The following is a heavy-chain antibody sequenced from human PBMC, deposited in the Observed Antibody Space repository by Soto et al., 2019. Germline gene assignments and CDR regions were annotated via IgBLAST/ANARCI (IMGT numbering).Heavy chain of an antibody. CDR3: ARSLQWLVLHAFDI. D-gene: IGHD6-19*01. CDR2: INPNSGGT. Sequence: QVQLVQSGAEVKKPGASVPVSCKASGYTFTGYYMHWVRQAPGQGLEWMGWINPNSGGTNYAQKFQGWVTMTRDTSISTAYMELSRLRSDDTAVYYCARSLQWLVLHAFDICGQGTMVTVSS. J-gene: IGHJ3*02. V-gene: IGHV1-2*04. CDR1: GYTFTGYY.